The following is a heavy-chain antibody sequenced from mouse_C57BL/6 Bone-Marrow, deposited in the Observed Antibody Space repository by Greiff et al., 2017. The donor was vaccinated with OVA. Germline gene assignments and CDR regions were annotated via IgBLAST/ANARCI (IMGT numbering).Heavy chain of an antibody. CDR1: GFTFSDYY. CDR3: ARHEVGLDY. CDR2: ISNGGGST. V-gene: IGHV5-12*01. J-gene: IGHJ2*01. D-gene: IGHD1-1*01. Sequence: EVQVVESGGGLVQPGGSLKLSCAASGFTFSDYYMYWVRQTPEKRLEWVAYISNGGGSTYYPDTVKGRFTISRDNAKNTLYLQMSRLKSEDTAMYYCARHEVGLDYWGQGTTLTVSS.